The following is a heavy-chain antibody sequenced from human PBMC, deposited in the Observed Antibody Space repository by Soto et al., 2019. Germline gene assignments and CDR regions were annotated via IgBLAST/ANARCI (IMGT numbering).Heavy chain of an antibody. CDR2: ISGSGFKK. Sequence: GGSLRLSCAASGFIFENFGMSWVRQAPGKGLEWISSISGSGFKKYYADSVKGRFTISRDNSKNTLYLQMNSLRAEDTAVYYCAKPEGYGSGPVDYWGQGTLVTVSS. V-gene: IGHV3-23*01. CDR3: AKPEGYGSGPVDY. D-gene: IGHD3-10*01. J-gene: IGHJ4*02. CDR1: GFIFENFG.